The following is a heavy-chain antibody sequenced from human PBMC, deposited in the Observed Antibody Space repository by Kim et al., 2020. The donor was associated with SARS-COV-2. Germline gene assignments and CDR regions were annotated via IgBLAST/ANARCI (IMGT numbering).Heavy chain of an antibody. CDR3: ARRGDGYDRTFPLDY. Sequence: SETLSLTCTVSGGSISSSSYYWGWIRQPPGKGLEWIGSIYYSGSTYYNPSLKSRVTISVDTSKNQFSLKLSSVTAADTAVYYCARRGDGYDRTFPLDYWGQGTLVTVSS. V-gene: IGHV4-39*01. CDR2: IYYSGST. D-gene: IGHD5-12*01. CDR1: GGSISSSSYY. J-gene: IGHJ4*02.